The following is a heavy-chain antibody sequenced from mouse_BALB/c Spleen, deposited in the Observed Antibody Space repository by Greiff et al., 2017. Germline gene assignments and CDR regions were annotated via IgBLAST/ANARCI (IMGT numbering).Heavy chain of an antibody. D-gene: IGHD4-1*01. V-gene: IGHV1S126*01. CDR2: IDPSDSET. CDR1: GYSFTSYW. CDR3: ARSGTGPFAY. J-gene: IGHJ3*01. Sequence: QVQLKESGPQLVRPGASVKISCKASGYSFTSYWMHWVKQRPGQGLEWIGMIDPSDSETRLNQKFKDKATLTVDKSSSTAYMQLSSPTSEDSAVYYCARSGTGPFAYWGQGTLVTVSA.